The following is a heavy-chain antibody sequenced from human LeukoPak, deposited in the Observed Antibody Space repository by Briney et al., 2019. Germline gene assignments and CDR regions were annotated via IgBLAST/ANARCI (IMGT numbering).Heavy chain of an antibody. CDR2: ISSNGGST. J-gene: IGHJ4*02. V-gene: IGHV3-64*01. Sequence: GGSLRLSCAASGFTFSSYAMHWVRQAPGKGLEYVSAISSNGGSTYYANSVKGRFTISRDNSKSTLYLQMGSLSAEDMAVYYCARVRSGSYYGLDYWGQGTLVTVSS. CDR1: GFTFSSYA. CDR3: ARVRSGSYYGLDY. D-gene: IGHD1-26*01.